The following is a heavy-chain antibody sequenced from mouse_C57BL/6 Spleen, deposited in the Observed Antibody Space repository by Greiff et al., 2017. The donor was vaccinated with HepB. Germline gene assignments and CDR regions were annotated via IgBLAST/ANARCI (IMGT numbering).Heavy chain of an antibody. D-gene: IGHD4-1*01. Sequence: EVQLVESEGGLVQPGSSMKLSCTASGFTFSDYYMAWVRQVPEKGLEWVANINYDGSSTYYLDSLKSRFIISRDNAKNILYLQMSSLKSEDTATYYCARGLGHAYYFDYWGQGTTLTVSS. V-gene: IGHV5-16*01. CDR3: ARGLGHAYYFDY. CDR1: GFTFSDYY. CDR2: INYDGSST. J-gene: IGHJ2*01.